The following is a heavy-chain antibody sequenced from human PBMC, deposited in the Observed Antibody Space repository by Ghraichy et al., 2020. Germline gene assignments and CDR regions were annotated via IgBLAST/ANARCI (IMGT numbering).Heavy chain of an antibody. CDR3: AREFLYDSSGDFDY. J-gene: IGHJ4*02. Sequence: ASVKVSCKASGYTFTSYAMHWVRQAPGPRLEWMGWINAGNGNTKYSQKFHGRVTITRDTSASTAYMELSSLRSEDTAVYYCAREFLYDSSGDFDYWGQGTLVTVSS. V-gene: IGHV1-3*01. CDR1: GYTFTSYA. D-gene: IGHD3-22*01. CDR2: INAGNGNT.